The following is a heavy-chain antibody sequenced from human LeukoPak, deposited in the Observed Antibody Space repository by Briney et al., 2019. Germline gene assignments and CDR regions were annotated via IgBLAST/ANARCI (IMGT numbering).Heavy chain of an antibody. CDR2: IYHSGST. CDR3: ARVRRGYSYGRGAFDI. Sequence: SETLSLTCTVSGGSISSSSYYWGWVRQPPGKGLEWIGSIYHSGSTYYNPSLKSRVTISVDTSKNQFSLKLSSVTAADTAVYYCARVRRGYSYGRGAFDIWGQGTMVTVSS. J-gene: IGHJ3*02. D-gene: IGHD5-18*01. V-gene: IGHV4-39*07. CDR1: GGSISSSSYY.